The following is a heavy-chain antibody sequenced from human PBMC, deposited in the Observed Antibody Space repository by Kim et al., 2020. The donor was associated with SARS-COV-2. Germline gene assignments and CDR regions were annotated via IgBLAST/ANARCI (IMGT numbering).Heavy chain of an antibody. CDR2: ISAYNGNT. D-gene: IGHD3-9*01. Sequence: ASVKVSCKASGYTFTSYGISWVRQAPGQGLEWMGWISAYNGNTNYAQKLQGRVTMTTDTSTSTAYMELRSLRSDDTAVYYCAILDYDIFPFDYWGQGTLVTVSS. V-gene: IGHV1-18*01. J-gene: IGHJ4*02. CDR1: GYTFTSYG. CDR3: AILDYDIFPFDY.